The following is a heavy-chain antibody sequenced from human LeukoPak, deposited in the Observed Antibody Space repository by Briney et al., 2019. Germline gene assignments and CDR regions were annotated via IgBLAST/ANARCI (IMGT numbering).Heavy chain of an antibody. J-gene: IGHJ4*02. D-gene: IGHD6-13*01. CDR1: GFTFSSYW. Sequence: GGSLRLSCAASGFTFSSYWMSWVRQAPGKGLEWVANIKQDGSEKYYVDSVKGRFTISRDNAKNSLYLQMNSLRAEDTAVYYCARESAAGTDPLDYWGQGTLVTVSS. V-gene: IGHV3-7*01. CDR3: ARESAAGTDPLDY. CDR2: IKQDGSEK.